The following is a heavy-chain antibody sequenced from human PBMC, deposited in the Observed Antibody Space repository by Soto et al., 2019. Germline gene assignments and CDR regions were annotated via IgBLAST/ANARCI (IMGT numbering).Heavy chain of an antibody. CDR1: GFTFSSYA. V-gene: IGHV3-30-3*01. Sequence: QVQLVESGGGVVQPGRSLRLSCAASGFTFSSYAMHWVRQAPGKGLEWVAVISYDGSNKYYADSVKGRFTISRDNSKNTLYLQMNSLRAEDTAVYYCARGYSGYESDFDYWGQGTLVTVSS. D-gene: IGHD5-12*01. J-gene: IGHJ4*02. CDR2: ISYDGSNK. CDR3: ARGYSGYESDFDY.